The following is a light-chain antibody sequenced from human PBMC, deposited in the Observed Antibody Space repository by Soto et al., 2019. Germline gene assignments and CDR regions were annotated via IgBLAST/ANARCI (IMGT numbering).Light chain of an antibody. J-gene: IGKJ3*01. V-gene: IGKV3-20*01. Sequence: EIALTQSPGTLSVSPGERATLSCRASQSVSSNLAWYQQKPGQAPRLLIYGASSRATGIPDGFSGSGFGTDFTLTISRLEPEDFAVYYCQHYDISLFAFGPGTKVDIK. CDR3: QHYDISLFA. CDR1: QSVSSN. CDR2: GAS.